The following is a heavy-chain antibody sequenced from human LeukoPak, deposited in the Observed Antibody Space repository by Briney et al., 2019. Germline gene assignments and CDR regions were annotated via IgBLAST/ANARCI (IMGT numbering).Heavy chain of an antibody. V-gene: IGHV4-39*07. CDR2: IYYSGST. Sequence: SETLSLTCTVSGGSISSSSYYWGWIRQPPGKGLEWIGSIYYSGSTYYNPSLKSRVTISVDTSKNQFSLKLSSVTAADTAVYYCARAREVTACSGGSCYTRDGQNFDYWGQGTLVTVSS. CDR3: ARAREVTACSGGSCYTRDGQNFDY. CDR1: GGSISSSSYY. J-gene: IGHJ4*02. D-gene: IGHD2-15*01.